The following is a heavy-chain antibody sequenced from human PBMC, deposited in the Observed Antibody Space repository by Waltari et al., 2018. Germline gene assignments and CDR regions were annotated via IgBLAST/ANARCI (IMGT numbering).Heavy chain of an antibody. CDR2: MNPNSGNT. J-gene: IGHJ4*02. Sequence: QGQLVQSGAEVKKPGASGRVSSKASGSTFPGYVINWVRQATGQGLEWMGWMNPNSGNTGYAQKFQGRVTMTRNTSISTAYMELSSLRSEDTAVYYCARGVGVEGLYFDYWGQGTLVTVSS. V-gene: IGHV1-8*01. CDR3: ARGVGVEGLYFDY. D-gene: IGHD2-15*01. CDR1: GSTFPGYV.